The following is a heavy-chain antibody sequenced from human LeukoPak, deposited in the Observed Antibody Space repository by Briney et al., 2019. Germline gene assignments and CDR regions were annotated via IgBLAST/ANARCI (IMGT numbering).Heavy chain of an antibody. CDR1: GYTFTGYY. CDR3: ARALPLSDTAMDLDY. CDR2: INPNSGGT. D-gene: IGHD5-18*01. V-gene: IGHV1-2*02. Sequence: ASVKVSCKASGYTFTGYYMHWVRQAPGQGLEWMGWINPNSGGTNYAQKFQGRVTMTRDTSISTAYMELSRLRSDDTAVYYCARALPLSDTAMDLDYWGQGTLVTVSS. J-gene: IGHJ4*02.